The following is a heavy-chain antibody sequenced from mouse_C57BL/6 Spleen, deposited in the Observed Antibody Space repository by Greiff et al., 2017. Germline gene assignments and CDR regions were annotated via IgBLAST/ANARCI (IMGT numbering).Heavy chain of an antibody. CDR1: RYAFSSSW. Sequence: QVQLQQSGPELVKPGASVKISCKASRYAFSSSWMNWVKQRPGKGLEWIGRIYPGDGDTNYNGKFKGKATLTADKSSSTAYMQLSSLTSEDSAVYFCARSYGSSYAYYFDYWGQGTTLTVSS. CDR3: ARSYGSSYAYYFDY. V-gene: IGHV1-82*01. J-gene: IGHJ2*01. CDR2: IYPGDGDT. D-gene: IGHD1-1*01.